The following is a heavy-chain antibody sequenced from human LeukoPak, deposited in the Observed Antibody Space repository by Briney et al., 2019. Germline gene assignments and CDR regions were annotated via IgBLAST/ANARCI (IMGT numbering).Heavy chain of an antibody. D-gene: IGHD6-13*01. V-gene: IGHV3-21*01. J-gene: IGHJ4*02. CDR2: ISSSSSSI. Sequence: PGGSLRLSCAASGFTFSSYTMLWVRQAPGMWLEWVSSISSSSSSIYYADSVKGRFTISRDNAKNSLYLQMNSLRAEDTSMYYCATEGRSTTPGYWGQGTLVIVSS. CDR3: ATEGRSTTPGY. CDR1: GFTFSSYT.